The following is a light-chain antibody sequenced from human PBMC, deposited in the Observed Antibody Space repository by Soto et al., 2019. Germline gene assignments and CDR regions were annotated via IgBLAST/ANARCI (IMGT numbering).Light chain of an antibody. CDR1: RSVSSY. J-gene: IGKJ5*01. Sequence: EIVLTQSPATLSLSPGESATLSCRASRSVSSYLAWYQQKPGQAPRLLIYDASNRATGIPARFSGSGSGKEFTLTIRSLQSEDFAVYYCQQYNNWPPITFGQGTRLEIK. V-gene: IGKV3-11*01. CDR2: DAS. CDR3: QQYNNWPPIT.